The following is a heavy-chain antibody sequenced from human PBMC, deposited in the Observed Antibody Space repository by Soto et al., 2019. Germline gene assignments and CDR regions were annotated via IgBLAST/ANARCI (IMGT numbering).Heavy chain of an antibody. CDR3: ARDLADYDILTGYYYYYGMDV. Sequence: GESLKISCAASGFTFSSYSMNWVRQAPGKGLEWVSSISSSSSYIYYADSVKGRFTISRDNAKNSLYLQMNSLRAEDTAVYYCARDLADYDILTGYYYYYGMDVWGQGTTVTVSS. J-gene: IGHJ6*02. D-gene: IGHD3-9*01. V-gene: IGHV3-21*01. CDR1: GFTFSSYS. CDR2: ISSSSSYI.